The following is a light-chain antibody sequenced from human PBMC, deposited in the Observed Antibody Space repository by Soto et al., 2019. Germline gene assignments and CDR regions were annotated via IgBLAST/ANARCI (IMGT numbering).Light chain of an antibody. V-gene: IGLV4-60*02. Sequence: QPVLTQSSSASASLGSSVKLTCTLSSEHSSYIIAWHQQQPGKAPRYLMKLEGSGSYNTGSGVPDRFSGSSSGADRYLTISNLQFEDEADYYCETWVSNTYVFGTGTKLTVL. CDR1: SEHSSYI. CDR2: LEGSGSY. J-gene: IGLJ1*01. CDR3: ETWVSNTYV.